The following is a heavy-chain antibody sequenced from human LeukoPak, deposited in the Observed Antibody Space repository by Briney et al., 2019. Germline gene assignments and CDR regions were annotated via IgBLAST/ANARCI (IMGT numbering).Heavy chain of an antibody. D-gene: IGHD3-9*01. V-gene: IGHV4-34*01. CDR3: ARGGYFDRRQRYYYMDV. J-gene: IGHJ6*03. Sequence: PSETLSLTCAVYGGSFSGYYWSWIRQPPGKGLEWIGEINHSGSTNYNPSLKSRLIISVDTSKNQFSLKLSSVTAADKAVYYCARGGYFDRRQRYYYMDVWGKGTTVTVSS. CDR1: GGSFSGYY. CDR2: INHSGST.